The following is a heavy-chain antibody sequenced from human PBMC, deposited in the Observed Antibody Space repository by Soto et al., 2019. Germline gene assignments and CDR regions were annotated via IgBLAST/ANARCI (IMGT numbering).Heavy chain of an antibody. CDR1: GFTFSSYA. CDR3: AKDRWVRGGLNWFDP. Sequence: PGGSLRLSCAASGFTFSSYAMSWVRQAPGKGLEWVSAISGSGGSTYYADSVKGRFTISRDNSKNTLYLQMNSLRAEDTAVYYCAKDRWVRGGLNWFDPWGQGTLVTVSS. V-gene: IGHV3-23*01. CDR2: ISGSGGST. J-gene: IGHJ5*02. D-gene: IGHD3-10*01.